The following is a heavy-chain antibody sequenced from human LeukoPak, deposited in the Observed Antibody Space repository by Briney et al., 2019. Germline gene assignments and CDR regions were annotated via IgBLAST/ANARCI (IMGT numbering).Heavy chain of an antibody. D-gene: IGHD5-12*01. V-gene: IGHV3-7*01. CDR3: AREWLPQD. J-gene: IGHJ4*02. CDR2: IKQDGSEK. CDR1: GFTFTIYW. Sequence: PGGSLRLSCAASGFTFTIYWMTWVRQAPGKGLEWVASIKQDGSEKYYVDSVKGRFTISRDSAKNSLYLQMNSLRAEDTAVYYCAREWLPQDWGQGTLVTVSS.